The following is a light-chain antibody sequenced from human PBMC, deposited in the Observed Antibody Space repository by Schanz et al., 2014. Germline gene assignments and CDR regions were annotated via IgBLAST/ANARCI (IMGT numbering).Light chain of an antibody. CDR1: SSDVGGYNY. Sequence: QSVLTQPPSASGSPGQSVTISCTGTSSDVGGYNYVSWYQQHPGKAPKLMIYDVSKRPSGVPDRFSGSKSGNTASLTISGLQAEDEADYYCCSYAGSYTSFGTGTKLTVL. CDR3: CSYAGSYTS. CDR2: DVS. J-gene: IGLJ1*01. V-gene: IGLV2-11*01.